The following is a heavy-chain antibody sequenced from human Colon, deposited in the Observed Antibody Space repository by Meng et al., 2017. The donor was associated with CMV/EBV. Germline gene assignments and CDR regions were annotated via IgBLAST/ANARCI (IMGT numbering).Heavy chain of an antibody. CDR2: IGSAGDT. J-gene: IGHJ6*02. CDR1: GFIFGSYD. CDR3: ARAKFTIFGVTGDYYGLDV. Sequence: GSLRLSCAASGFIFGSYDMHWVRQSTGKRLEWVSSIGSAGDTYYAASVEGRFTISREYAKSSFYLQMNSLRAGDTAVYFCARAKFTIFGVTGDYYGLDVWGQGTTVTVSS. D-gene: IGHD3-3*01. V-gene: IGHV3-13*01.